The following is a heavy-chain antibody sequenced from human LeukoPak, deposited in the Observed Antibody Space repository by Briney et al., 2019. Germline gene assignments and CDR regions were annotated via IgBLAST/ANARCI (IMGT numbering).Heavy chain of an antibody. Sequence: GGSLRLSCAASGFTFSSYGMHWVRQAPGKGLEWVAVISYDGSNKYYADSVKGRFTISRDNSKNTLYLQMNSLRAEDTAVYCCAKWFLVHYYGMDVWGQGTTVTVSS. D-gene: IGHD3-10*01. J-gene: IGHJ6*02. CDR2: ISYDGSNK. V-gene: IGHV3-30*18. CDR3: AKWFLVHYYGMDV. CDR1: GFTFSSYG.